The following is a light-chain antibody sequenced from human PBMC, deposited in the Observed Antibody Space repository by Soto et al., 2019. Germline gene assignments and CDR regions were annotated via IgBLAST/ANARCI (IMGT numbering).Light chain of an antibody. CDR3: QQYGSSPPL. J-gene: IGKJ3*01. CDR1: QSVTSN. Sequence: SVSPGERVTLHCRASQSVTSNLAWYQHKPGQSPRLLIYRASARATGVPDRFSGSGSGTDFTLTISRLEPEDFAVYFCQQYGSSPPLFGPGTKVDI. V-gene: IGKV3-20*01. CDR2: RAS.